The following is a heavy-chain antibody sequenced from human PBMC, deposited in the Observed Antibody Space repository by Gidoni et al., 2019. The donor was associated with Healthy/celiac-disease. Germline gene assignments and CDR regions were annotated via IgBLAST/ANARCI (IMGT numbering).Heavy chain of an antibody. CDR2: ISGSGGST. Sequence: EVQLLESGGGLVQPGGSLRLSCAASGFTFSSYAMSWVRQAPGKGLEWVSAISGSGGSTYYADSVKGRFTISRDNSKNTLYLQMNSLRAEDTAVYYCAKELRSSIAARPDQLLYYFDYWGQGTLVTVSS. CDR3: AKELRSSIAARPDQLLYYFDY. J-gene: IGHJ4*02. D-gene: IGHD6-6*01. CDR1: GFTFSSYA. V-gene: IGHV3-23*01.